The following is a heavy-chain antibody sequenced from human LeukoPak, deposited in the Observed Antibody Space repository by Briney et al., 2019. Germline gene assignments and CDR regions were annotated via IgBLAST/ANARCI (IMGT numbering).Heavy chain of an antibody. CDR1: GCTFSSCGNY. CDR3: ARGGAGGRDGYNYGY. Sequence: TLSLTCTVSGCTFSSCGNYWGCLPPHPGKDLEAVMYIYYSGSTYYTPYLKSRVNIAVDESKNQFCLRLKSVTAADTAVYYCARGGAGGRDGYNYGYWGQGTLVTVSS. J-gene: IGHJ4*02. D-gene: IGHD5-24*01. V-gene: IGHV4-31*03. CDR2: IYYSGST.